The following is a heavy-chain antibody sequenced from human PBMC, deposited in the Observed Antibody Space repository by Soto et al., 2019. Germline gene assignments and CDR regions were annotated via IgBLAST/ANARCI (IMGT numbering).Heavy chain of an antibody. J-gene: IGHJ4*02. D-gene: IGHD2-21*01. CDR2: IKQDGSEK. Sequence: EVQLVESGGGLVQPGGSLRLSCAASGFTFSNYWMVWVRQAPEKGPEWVATIKQDGSEKYYVDSVKGRFTISRDNTKNSLYLQMNSLRAEDTALYYCARETSADSFWGQGTLVTFSS. CDR1: GFTFSNYW. CDR3: ARETSADSF. V-gene: IGHV3-7*01.